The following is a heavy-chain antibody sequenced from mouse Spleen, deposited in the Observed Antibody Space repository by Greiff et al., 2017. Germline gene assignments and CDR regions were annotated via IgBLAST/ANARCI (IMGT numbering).Heavy chain of an antibody. D-gene: IGHD2-1*01. CDR1: GYTFTSYW. CDR2: IYPSDSET. J-gene: IGHJ4*01. Sequence: QVQLQQSGAELVRPGSSVKLSCKASGYTFTSYWMDWVKQRPGQGLEWIGNIYPSDSETHYNQKFKDKATLTVDKSSSTAYMQLSSLTSEDSAVYYCARGYYGNYGEDYAMDYWGQGTSVTVSS. V-gene: IGHV1-61*01. CDR3: ARGYYGNYGEDYAMDY.